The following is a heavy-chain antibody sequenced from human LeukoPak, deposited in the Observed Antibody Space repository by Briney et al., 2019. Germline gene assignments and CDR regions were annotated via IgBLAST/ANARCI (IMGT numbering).Heavy chain of an antibody. J-gene: IGHJ6*02. V-gene: IGHV1-8*01. CDR3: ARVQEVVVAATLYYYGMDV. CDR2: MNPHSGNT. Sequence: ASVKVSCKASGYTFTSYDINWVRQATGQGLEWMGWMNPHSGNTGYAQKFQGRVTMTRNTSISTAYMELSSLRSEDTAVYYCARVQEVVVAATLYYYGMDVWGQGTTVTVSS. CDR1: GYTFTSYD. D-gene: IGHD2-15*01.